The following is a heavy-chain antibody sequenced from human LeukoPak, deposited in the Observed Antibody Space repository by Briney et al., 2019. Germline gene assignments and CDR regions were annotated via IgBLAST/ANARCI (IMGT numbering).Heavy chain of an antibody. J-gene: IGHJ4*02. CDR2: INSYNGNT. CDR3: ARSSSLDY. Sequence: GASVKVSCKASGYTFTSYGISWVRQAPGQGLEWLGWINSYNGNTDYAQRLQGRVTMTTDTSTSTAYMELTSLRSDDTAVYYCARSSSLDYWGQGTLVTVSS. CDR1: GYTFTSYG. V-gene: IGHV1-18*01.